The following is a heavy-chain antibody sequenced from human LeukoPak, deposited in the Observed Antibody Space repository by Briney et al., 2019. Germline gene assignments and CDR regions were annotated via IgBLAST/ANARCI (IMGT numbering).Heavy chain of an antibody. V-gene: IGHV1-69*02. J-gene: IGHJ4*02. D-gene: IGHD4-11*01. Sequence: SVKVSCKTSGYTFTGYYIHWVRQAPGQGLEWMGRIIPILGIANYAQKFQGRVTITADKSTSTAYMELSSLRSEDTAVYYCARMSTVTSPFDYWGQGTLVTVSS. CDR1: GYTFTGYY. CDR2: IIPILGIA. CDR3: ARMSTVTSPFDY.